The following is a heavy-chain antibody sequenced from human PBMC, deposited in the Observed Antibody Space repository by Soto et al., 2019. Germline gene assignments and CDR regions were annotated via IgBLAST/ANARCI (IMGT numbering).Heavy chain of an antibody. J-gene: IGHJ4*02. CDR2: ISAYNGNT. V-gene: IGHV1-18*04. CDR3: ARDLGGPYYYDSSGYFNNDY. D-gene: IGHD3-22*01. Sequence: QVQLVQSGAEVKKPGASVKVSCKASGYTFTSYGISWVRQAPGQGLEWMGWISAYNGNTNYAQKLQGRVTMTTDTSTSTAYMELRSLRSDDTAVYYCARDLGGPYYYDSSGYFNNDYWGQGTLVTVSS. CDR1: GYTFTSYG.